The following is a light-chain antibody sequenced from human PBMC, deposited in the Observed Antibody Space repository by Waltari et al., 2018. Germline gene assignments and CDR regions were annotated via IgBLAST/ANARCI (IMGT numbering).Light chain of an antibody. V-gene: IGLV3-19*01. J-gene: IGLJ3*02. CDR1: CLRTYF. CDR2: GKN. CDR3: SSRDSSGNHVL. Sequence: SSGLTQDPAVSVALGQTVRITCQGDCLRTYFATWYQQKQGQAPLLVIYGKNNRTSGIPDRFSGSSSEDTTALTITGAQAEDEADYFCSSRDSSGNHVLFGGGTKLTVL.